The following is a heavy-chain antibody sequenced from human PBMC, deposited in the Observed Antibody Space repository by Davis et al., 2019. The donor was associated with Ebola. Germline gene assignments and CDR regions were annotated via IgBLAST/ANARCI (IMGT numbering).Heavy chain of an antibody. Sequence: PGGSLRLSCAASGFTFSSYAMSWVRQAPGKGLEWVSAISGSGGSTYYADSVKGRFTISRDNFKNTLSLQMDSLRAEDTALYYCARDSYYYDSSGYPLIWGQGTMVTVSS. CDR2: ISGSGGST. V-gene: IGHV3-23*01. D-gene: IGHD3-22*01. CDR1: GFTFSSYA. CDR3: ARDSYYYDSSGYPLI. J-gene: IGHJ3*02.